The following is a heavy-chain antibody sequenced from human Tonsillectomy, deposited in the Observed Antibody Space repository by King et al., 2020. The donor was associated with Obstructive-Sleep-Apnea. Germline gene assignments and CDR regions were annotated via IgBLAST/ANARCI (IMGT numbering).Heavy chain of an antibody. CDR3: ARVGYCGGDCYSGFDY. D-gene: IGHD2-21*02. CDR1: GYTFTGYY. Sequence: VQLVESGAEVKKPGASVKVSCKASGYTFTGYYMHWVRQAPGQGLEGMGWIKPNSGGTNYAQKFQGRVTMTRDTSISTAYMELSRLRSDDTAVYYCARVGYCGGDCYSGFDYWGQGTLVTVSS. J-gene: IGHJ4*02. V-gene: IGHV1-2*02. CDR2: IKPNSGGT.